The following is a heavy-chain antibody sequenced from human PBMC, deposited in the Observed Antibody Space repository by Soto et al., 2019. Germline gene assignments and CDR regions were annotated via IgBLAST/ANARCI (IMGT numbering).Heavy chain of an antibody. Sequence: GASTRLSCAASVFPLSSYGMHWVRQAPGKGLEWVAVIWYDGSNKYYADSVKGRFTISRDNSKNTLYLQMNSLRAEDTAVYYCARDGYCSGGSCYSYYYYGMDVWGQGTTVTVSS. J-gene: IGHJ6*02. CDR3: ARDGYCSGGSCYSYYYYGMDV. D-gene: IGHD2-15*01. V-gene: IGHV3-33*01. CDR1: VFPLSSYG. CDR2: IWYDGSNK.